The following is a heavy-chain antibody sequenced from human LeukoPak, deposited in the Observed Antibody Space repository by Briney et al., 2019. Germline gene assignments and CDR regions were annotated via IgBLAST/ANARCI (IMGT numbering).Heavy chain of an antibody. J-gene: IGHJ4*02. CDR1: GFTFSGFS. CDR2: IKQDGSER. Sequence: GGSLRHSCAASGFTFSGFSMSWVRQSPTKGLEWVANIKQDGSERYYVDSVKGRFTISRDNAKNSLSLQMNNLRVEDTAVYYCARAGSHWHYVYWGQGTVVTVSS. D-gene: IGHD3-10*01. CDR3: ARAGSHWHYVY. V-gene: IGHV3-7*01.